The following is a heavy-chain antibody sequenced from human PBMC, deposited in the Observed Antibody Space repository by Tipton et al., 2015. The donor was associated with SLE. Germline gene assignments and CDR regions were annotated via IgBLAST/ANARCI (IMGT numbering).Heavy chain of an antibody. V-gene: IGHV4-39*07. CDR3: ARILGSRYCTKGVCTSPFYFYYYMDV. D-gene: IGHD2-8*01. J-gene: IGHJ6*03. CDR1: GGSISSNSYY. CDR2: IFYTGTT. Sequence: TLSLTCTVPGGSISSNSYYWGWFRQPPGKGLEWIASIFYTGTTYYNPSLKSRVTISVDTSKNQFSLKMSSVTAADTALYYCARILGSRYCTKGVCTSPFYFYYYMDVWGSGTSVTVSS.